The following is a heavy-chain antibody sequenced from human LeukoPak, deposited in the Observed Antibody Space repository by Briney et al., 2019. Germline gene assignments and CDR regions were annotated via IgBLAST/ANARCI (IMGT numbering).Heavy chain of an antibody. J-gene: IGHJ4*02. Sequence: GASVNVSCKASGYTFTGYYMHWVRQAPGQGLEWMGWINPNSGGTNYAQKFQGRVTMTRDTSISTAYMELSRLRSDDTAVYYCARYDEGTIGTLISNWGQGTLVTVSS. V-gene: IGHV1-2*02. D-gene: IGHD1-14*01. CDR1: GYTFTGYY. CDR3: ARYDEGTIGTLISN. CDR2: INPNSGGT.